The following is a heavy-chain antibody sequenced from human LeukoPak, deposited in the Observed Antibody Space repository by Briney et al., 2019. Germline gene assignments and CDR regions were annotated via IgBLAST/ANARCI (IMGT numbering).Heavy chain of an antibody. J-gene: IGHJ2*01. CDR1: GFRVSLNY. CDR3: ARVGYHFYWCLHL. V-gene: IGHV3-53*01. Sequence: GGSLTLSYAACGFRVSLNYMNWVRQAPGKGLEWVSILYSGSDTYYADSVKGRFTISRDSSKNMLFLHMNSLRAEDTAVYYCARVGYHFYWCLHLWGRGTLVTVSS. CDR2: LYSGSDT. D-gene: IGHD3/OR15-3a*01.